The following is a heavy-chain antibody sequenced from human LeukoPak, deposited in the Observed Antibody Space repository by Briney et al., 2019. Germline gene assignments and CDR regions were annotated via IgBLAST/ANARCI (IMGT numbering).Heavy chain of an antibody. V-gene: IGHV3-23*01. D-gene: IGHD3-3*01. CDR3: AKHKAPYDFWSGLVGAFDI. CDR1: GFTFSSYA. CDR2: IGGSGGST. J-gene: IGHJ3*02. Sequence: GGSLRLSCAASGFTFSSYAMSWVRQAPGKGLEWVSAIGGSGGSTYYADSVKGRFTISRDNSKNTLYLQMNSLRAEDTAVYYCAKHKAPYDFWSGLVGAFDIWGQGTMVTVSS.